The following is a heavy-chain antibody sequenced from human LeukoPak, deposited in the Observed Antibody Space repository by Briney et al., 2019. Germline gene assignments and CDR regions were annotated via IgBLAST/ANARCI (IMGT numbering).Heavy chain of an antibody. CDR2: IYSGGST. Sequence: QSGGSLRLSCAASGFTVSSNYTSWVRQAPGKGLEWVSVIYSGGSTYYADSVKGRFTISRDNSKSTLYLQMNSLRAEDTAVYYCASLGSHWGMDVWGKGTTVTISS. CDR3: ASLGSHWGMDV. J-gene: IGHJ6*03. CDR1: GFTVSSNY. V-gene: IGHV3-53*01. D-gene: IGHD7-27*01.